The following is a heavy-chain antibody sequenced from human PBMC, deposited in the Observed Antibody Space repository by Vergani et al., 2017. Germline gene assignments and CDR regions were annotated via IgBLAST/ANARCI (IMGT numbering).Heavy chain of an antibody. J-gene: IGHJ4*02. Sequence: QVQLQQWGAGLLKPSETLSLTCAVYGASFRAYYWSWIRQPPGKGLEWSGEMNHSGSVNHNPSLKSRVTISVDTSKNQFSLKLSSVTAADTAVYYCARGGQTGDPEGYWGQGTLVTVSS. CDR1: GASFRAYY. V-gene: IGHV4-34*01. CDR3: ARGGQTGDPEGY. CDR2: MNHSGSV. D-gene: IGHD7-27*01.